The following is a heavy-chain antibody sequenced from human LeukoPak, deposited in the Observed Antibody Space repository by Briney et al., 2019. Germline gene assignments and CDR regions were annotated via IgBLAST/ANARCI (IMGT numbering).Heavy chain of an antibody. V-gene: IGHV3-53*01. CDR2: IYSGGSP. CDR1: GFSVSSNY. D-gene: IGHD1-26*01. CDR3: AGSGSYYDAIDY. Sequence: GGSLRLSCAASGFSVSSNYMSWVRQAPGKGLEWVSVIYSGGSPYYADSVKGRFTISRDNSKNTLYLQMNSLRAEDTAVYYCAGSGSYYDAIDYWGQGTLVTVSS. J-gene: IGHJ4*02.